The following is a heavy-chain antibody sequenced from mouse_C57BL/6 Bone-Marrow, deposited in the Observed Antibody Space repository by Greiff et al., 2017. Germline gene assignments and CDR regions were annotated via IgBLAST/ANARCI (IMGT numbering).Heavy chain of an antibody. Sequence: VQLQQSGPVLVKPGASVKMSCKASGYTFTDYYMNWVKQSHGKSLEWIGVINPYNGGTSYNQKFKGKATLTVAKSSSTAYMELNSLTSEDSAVYYCAREADYPYAMDYWGQGTSVTVSS. CDR3: AREADYPYAMDY. D-gene: IGHD2-4*01. V-gene: IGHV1-19*01. CDR1: GYTFTDYY. CDR2: INPYNGGT. J-gene: IGHJ4*01.